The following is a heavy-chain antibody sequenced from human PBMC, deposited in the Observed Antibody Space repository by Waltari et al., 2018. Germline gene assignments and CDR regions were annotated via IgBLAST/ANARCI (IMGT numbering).Heavy chain of an antibody. CDR2: IYYSGST. CDR3: ARGNRFGELLNYFDY. Sequence: QVQLQESGPGLVKPSQTLSLTCTVSGGSITRGGSYWSWIRQHPGKGLEWIGYIYYSGSTYYNPSLKSRVTVSVDTSKNQFSLKLSSVTAADTAVYYCARGNRFGELLNYFDYWGQGTLVTVSS. J-gene: IGHJ4*02. D-gene: IGHD3-10*01. V-gene: IGHV4-31*03. CDR1: GGSITRGGSY.